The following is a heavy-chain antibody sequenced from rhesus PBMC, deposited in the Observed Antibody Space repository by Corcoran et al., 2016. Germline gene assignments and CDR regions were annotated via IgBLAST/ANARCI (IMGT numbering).Heavy chain of an antibody. D-gene: IGHD4-17*01. J-gene: IGHJ4*01. CDR1: GGSFSSYW. CDR3: ARYRGNYHYDY. Sequence: QVQLQESGPGLVKPSETLSLTCAGSGGSFSSYWWSWIRQPPGKGLEWIGEIYGNSGSTNNNPSRKSRVTSSKDASKNQFSLKLSSVTAADTAVYYCARYRGNYHYDYWGQGVLVTVSS. CDR2: IYGNSGST. V-gene: IGHV4-80*01.